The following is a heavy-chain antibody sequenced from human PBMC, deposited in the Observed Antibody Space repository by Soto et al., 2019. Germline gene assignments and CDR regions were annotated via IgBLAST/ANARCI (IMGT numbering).Heavy chain of an antibody. J-gene: IGHJ6*04. CDR3: ARDSSAKYDFWSGYSSGMDV. Sequence: SVKVSCKASGGTFSSYAISWVRQAPGQGLEWMGGIIPIFGTANYAQKFQGRVTITADKSTSTAYMELSSLRSEDTAVYYCARDSSAKYDFWSGYSSGMDVWGEGTTVPAFS. V-gene: IGHV1-69*06. CDR2: IIPIFGTA. CDR1: GGTFSSYA. D-gene: IGHD3-3*01.